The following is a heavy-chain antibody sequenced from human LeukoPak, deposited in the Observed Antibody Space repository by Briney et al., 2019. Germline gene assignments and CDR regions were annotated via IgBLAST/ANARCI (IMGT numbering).Heavy chain of an antibody. J-gene: IGHJ5*02. Sequence: SQTLSLTCTVSGGSISSGSYYWSWIRQPAGKGLEWIGRIYTSGSTNYNPSLKSRVTISVDTSKKQFSLKLSSVTAADTAVYYCARDSAVADPIGFDPRGQGTLVTVSS. CDR1: GGSISSGSYY. CDR3: ARDSAVADPIGFDP. V-gene: IGHV4-61*02. CDR2: IYTSGST. D-gene: IGHD5-18*01.